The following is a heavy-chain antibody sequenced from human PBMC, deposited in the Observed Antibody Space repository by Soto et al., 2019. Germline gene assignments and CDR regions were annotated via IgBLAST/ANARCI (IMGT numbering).Heavy chain of an antibody. CDR3: ARATTGRRKDIVVVPAARRLRWFDP. V-gene: IGHV4-34*01. Sequence: SETLSLTCAVYGGSFSGYYWSWIRQPPGKGLEWIGEINHSGSTNYNPSLKSRVTISVDTSKNQFSLKLSSVTAADTAVYYCARATTGRRKDIVVVPAARRLRWFDPWGQGTLVTVSS. D-gene: IGHD2-2*01. CDR2: INHSGST. J-gene: IGHJ5*02. CDR1: GGSFSGYY.